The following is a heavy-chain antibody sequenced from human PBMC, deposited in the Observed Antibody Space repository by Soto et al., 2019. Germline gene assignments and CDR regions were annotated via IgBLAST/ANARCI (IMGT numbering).Heavy chain of an antibody. V-gene: IGHV1-2*04. CDR2: INPNSGGT. J-gene: IGHJ6*02. D-gene: IGHD3-10*01. Sequence: QVQLVQSGAEVKKPGASVKFSCKASGYTFTGYYMHCVRQAPGQGLEWMGWINPNSGGTNYAQKFQGWVTMTRDTSISTAYMELSRLRSDDTAVYYCARRLWVRGSQRSGMDVWGQGTTVTVSS. CDR1: GYTFTGYY. CDR3: ARRLWVRGSQRSGMDV.